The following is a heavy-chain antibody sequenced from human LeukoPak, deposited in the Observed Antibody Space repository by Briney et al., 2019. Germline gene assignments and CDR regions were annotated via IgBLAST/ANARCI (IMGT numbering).Heavy chain of an antibody. CDR3: ASTTRGYCSGGSCYYYYMDV. V-gene: IGHV3-7*01. CDR1: GFTFSSYW. CDR2: IKQDGSEK. J-gene: IGHJ6*03. D-gene: IGHD2-15*01. Sequence: GGSLRLSCAASGFTFSSYWMSWVRQAPGKGLEWVANIKQDGSEKYYVDSVKGRFTISRDNAKNSLYLQMNSLRAEDTAVYYCASTTRGYCSGGSCYYYYMDVWGKGTTVTVSS.